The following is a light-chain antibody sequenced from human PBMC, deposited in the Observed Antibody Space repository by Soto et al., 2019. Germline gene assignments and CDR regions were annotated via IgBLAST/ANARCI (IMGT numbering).Light chain of an antibody. J-gene: IGLJ1*01. V-gene: IGLV2-14*01. CDR2: AVS. CDR3: SSYTTSSTLLYV. Sequence: QSALTQPPSASGSPGQSVTISCTGTSSDVGAYNYVSWYQQHPGKAPKLMIYAVSNRPSGVSTRFSGSKSGNTASLTISGLQAEDEADYHCSSYTTSSTLLYVFGTGTKLTVL. CDR1: SSDVGAYNY.